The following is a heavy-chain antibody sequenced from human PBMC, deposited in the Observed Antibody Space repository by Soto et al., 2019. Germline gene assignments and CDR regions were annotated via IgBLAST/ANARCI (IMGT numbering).Heavy chain of an antibody. V-gene: IGHV4-31*03. CDR1: GGSISSGGYY. D-gene: IGHD3-10*01. CDR3: ASYPPPRRYYYGSGSYYNEIMDV. CDR2: IYYSGST. J-gene: IGHJ6*03. Sequence: QVQLQESGPGLVKPSQTLSLTCTVSGGSISSGGYYWSWIRQHPGKGLEWIGYIYYSGSTYYNPSLKSRVTISVDTSKTQFSLKLRSVPAADTAVYYCASYPPPRRYYYGSGSYYNEIMDVWGKGTTVTVSS.